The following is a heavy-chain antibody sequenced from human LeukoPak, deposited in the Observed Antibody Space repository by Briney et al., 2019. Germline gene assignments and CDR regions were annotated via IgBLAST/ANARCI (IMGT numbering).Heavy chain of an antibody. J-gene: IGHJ3*02. CDR2: INHSGST. V-gene: IGHV4-34*01. Sequence: SETLSLTCAVYGGSFSGYYWSWIRQPPGKGLEWMGEINHSGSTNYNPSLKSRVTISVDTSKNQFSLKLSSVTAADTAVYYCARGRAPTFIHIVVDITVAFDIWGQGTMVTVSS. CDR1: GGSFSGYY. CDR3: ARGRAPTFIHIVVDITVAFDI. D-gene: IGHD3-22*01.